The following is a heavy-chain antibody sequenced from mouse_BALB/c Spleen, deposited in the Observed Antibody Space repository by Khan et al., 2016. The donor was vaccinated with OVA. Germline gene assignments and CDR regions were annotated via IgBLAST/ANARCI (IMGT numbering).Heavy chain of an antibody. CDR3: AGHGFVAWFTY. Sequence: EVQLQQSGPELMKPGASVKISCKASGYSFTSYYIHWMMQSHGKSLEWIGYIDPFSGGTTYNQKFQGQATLTVDKSSSTAYILLSNLTSEDSAVYYCAGHGFVAWFTYWGQGTLVTVSA. D-gene: IGHD2-2*01. CDR1: GYSFTSYY. J-gene: IGHJ3*01. CDR2: IDPFSGGT. V-gene: IGHV1S135*01.